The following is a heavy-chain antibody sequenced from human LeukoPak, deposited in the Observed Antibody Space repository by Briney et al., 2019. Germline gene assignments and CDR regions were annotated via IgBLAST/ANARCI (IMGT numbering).Heavy chain of an antibody. V-gene: IGHV3-23*01. CDR1: GFTFDDYG. CDR2: ISGSGGST. J-gene: IGHJ3*02. D-gene: IGHD3-22*01. Sequence: GGSLRLSCAASGFTFDDYGMSWVRQAPGKGLEWVSAISGSGGSTYYADSVKGRFTISRDNSKNTLYLQMNSLRAEDTAVYYCAKVGYDSSGYYRGAFDIWGQGTMVTVSS. CDR3: AKVGYDSSGYYRGAFDI.